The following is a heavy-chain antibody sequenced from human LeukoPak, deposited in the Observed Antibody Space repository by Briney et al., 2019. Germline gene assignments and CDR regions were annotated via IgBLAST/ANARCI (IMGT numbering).Heavy chain of an antibody. CDR1: GFTFSRYA. Sequence: GGSLRLSCAASGFTFSRYAMHWVRQAPGKGLEYVSAIRSNGGSTYYANSVKGRFTISRDNSKNTLYLQMGSLRAEDMAVYYCARARSFLSYMDVWGKGTTVTISS. CDR2: IRSNGGST. V-gene: IGHV3-64*01. J-gene: IGHJ6*03. CDR3: ARARSFLSYMDV. D-gene: IGHD3-10*01.